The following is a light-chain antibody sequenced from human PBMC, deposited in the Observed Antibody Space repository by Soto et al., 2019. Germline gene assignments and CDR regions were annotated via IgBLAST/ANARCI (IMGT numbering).Light chain of an antibody. V-gene: IGLV2-23*01. Sequence: QSVLTQPASVSGPPGQSITISCTGTSSDVGNYDLVSWYQQHPGKAPKLMIYEGSKRPSGVSNRFSGSKSGNTASLTISGLQAEDEADYYCCAYAGSSTYVFGTGTKVTVL. CDR3: CAYAGSSTYV. J-gene: IGLJ1*01. CDR1: SSDVGNYDL. CDR2: EGS.